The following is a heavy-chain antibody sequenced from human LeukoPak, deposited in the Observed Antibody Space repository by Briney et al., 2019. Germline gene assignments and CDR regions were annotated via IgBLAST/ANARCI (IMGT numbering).Heavy chain of an antibody. CDR3: ARDQPTSGVSYGNFDL. J-gene: IGHJ2*01. CDR1: GGSISSGDYY. D-gene: IGHD1-14*01. CDR2: IYYGGST. V-gene: IGHV4-30-4*08. Sequence: PWEPLSLTCTVSGGSISSGDYYWSWIRQPPGKGLEWFVYIYYGGSTYYNPSLKSRVTISVDTSKNQFSLKLSSVTAADTAVYYCARDQPTSGVSYGNFDLWGRGTLVPVFS.